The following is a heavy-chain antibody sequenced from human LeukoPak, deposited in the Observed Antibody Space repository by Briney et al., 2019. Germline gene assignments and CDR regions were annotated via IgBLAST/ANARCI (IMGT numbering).Heavy chain of an antibody. J-gene: IGHJ4*02. Sequence: ASVKVSCKASGYTFTSYGTSWVRQAPGQWREWMGWISAYSANTNYAQKLQGRVTMTTDTSTSTAYMELRSLRSDDTAVYYCARDGGSYYFDYWGQGTLVTVSS. CDR1: GYTFTSYG. D-gene: IGHD3-16*01. CDR3: ARDGGSYYFDY. V-gene: IGHV1-18*01. CDR2: ISAYSANT.